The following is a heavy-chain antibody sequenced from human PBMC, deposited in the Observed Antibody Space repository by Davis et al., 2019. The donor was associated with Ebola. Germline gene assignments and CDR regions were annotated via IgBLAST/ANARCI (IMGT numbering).Heavy chain of an antibody. CDR3: ARIRVAGAGALDY. CDR2: IDWDDDK. J-gene: IGHJ4*02. V-gene: IGHV2-70*11. D-gene: IGHD6-19*01. CDR1: GFSLSTRGMC. Sequence: SGPTLVKPTQTLTLTCTFSGFSLSTRGMCVSWIRQPPGKALEWLARIDWDDDKYYSTSLKTRLTISKDTSKNQVVLIMTNMDHVDTATYYCARIRVAGAGALDYWDQGTLVTVSS.